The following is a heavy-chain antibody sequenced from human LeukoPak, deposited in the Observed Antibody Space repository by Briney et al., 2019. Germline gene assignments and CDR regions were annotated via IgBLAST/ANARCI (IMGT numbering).Heavy chain of an antibody. J-gene: IGHJ6*03. Sequence: PGGSLRLXCAASGFTFDDYAMHWVRQAPGKGLEWVSLISWDGGSTYYADSVKGRFTISRDNSRNSLYLQMNSLRAEDTALYYCAKAPYCSSTSCSVDHYYYMDVWGKGTTVTVSS. CDR2: ISWDGGST. CDR1: GFTFDDYA. D-gene: IGHD2-2*01. CDR3: AKAPYCSSTSCSVDHYYYMDV. V-gene: IGHV3-43D*04.